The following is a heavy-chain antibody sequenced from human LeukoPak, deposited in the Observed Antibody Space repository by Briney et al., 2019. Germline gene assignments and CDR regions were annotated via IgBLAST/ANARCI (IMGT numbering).Heavy chain of an antibody. CDR2: IKQDGSEK. Sequence: GGSLRLSCAASGFTFSSYWMSWVRQAPGKGLEWVANIKQDGSEKYYVDSVKGRFTISRDNAKNPLYLQMNSLRAEDTAVYYCGREPGWNEDTYAFDIWGQEPMVPVSS. V-gene: IGHV3-7*01. CDR1: GFTFSSYW. D-gene: IGHD1-1*01. J-gene: IGHJ3*02. CDR3: GREPGWNEDTYAFDI.